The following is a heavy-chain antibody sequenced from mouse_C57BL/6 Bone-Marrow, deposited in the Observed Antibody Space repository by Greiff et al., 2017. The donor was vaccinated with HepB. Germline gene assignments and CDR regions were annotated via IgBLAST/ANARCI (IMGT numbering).Heavy chain of an antibody. CDR1: GYTFTDYY. J-gene: IGHJ4*01. Sequence: VQLQQSGPELVKPGASVKISCKASGYTFTDYYMNWVKQSHGKSLEWIGDINPNNGGTSYNQKFKGKATLTVDKSSSTAYMELRSLTSEDSAVYYCAREGTTVVDFDYAMDYWGQGTSVTVSS. V-gene: IGHV1-26*01. D-gene: IGHD1-1*01. CDR3: AREGTTVVDFDYAMDY. CDR2: INPNNGGT.